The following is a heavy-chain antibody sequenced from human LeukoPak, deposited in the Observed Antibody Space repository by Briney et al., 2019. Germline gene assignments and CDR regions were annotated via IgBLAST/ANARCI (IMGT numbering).Heavy chain of an antibody. D-gene: IGHD4-17*01. CDR2: ISFDGTNK. CDR1: GVTLSNYA. Sequence: GRSLRLSCTASGVTLSNYAMHWVRRPPGRGLEWVAVISFDGTNKYYGDPVEGRFSVSRDNSKNTLYLQMDSLRPDDTAIYYCATDYGDYEPIDYWGQGTLVTVSS. V-gene: IGHV3-30*04. CDR3: ATDYGDYEPIDY. J-gene: IGHJ4*02.